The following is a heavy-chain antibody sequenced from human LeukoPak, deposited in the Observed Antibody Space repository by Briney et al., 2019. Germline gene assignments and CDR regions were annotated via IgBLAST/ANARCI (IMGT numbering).Heavy chain of an antibody. CDR3: ARARAPYYYDSNGLSAFDI. CDR2: INPNSGGT. J-gene: IGHJ3*02. Sequence: RASVKVSCKASGYTFTGYYMHWVRQAPGQGLEWMGWINPNSGGTNYAQKFQGRVTMTRDTSISTAYMELSRLRSDDTAVYYCARARAPYYYDSNGLSAFDIWGQGTMVTVSS. D-gene: IGHD3-22*01. CDR1: GYTFTGYY. V-gene: IGHV1-2*02.